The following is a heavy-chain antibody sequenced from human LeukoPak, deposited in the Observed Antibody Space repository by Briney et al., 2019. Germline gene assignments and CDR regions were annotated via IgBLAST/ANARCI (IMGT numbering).Heavy chain of an antibody. CDR1: RSTFSRDW. J-gene: IGHJ4*02. V-gene: IGHV3-7*01. Sequence: PGGSLRLSCAASRSTFSRDWMSWVRQAPGGGLEFVANIRQGGGTVNYVDSVKGRFTISRDNAKNSLYLQMNSLRAEDTAVYYCARDARWLQPKCYFDYWGQGTLVTVSS. CDR3: ARDARWLQPKCYFDY. CDR2: IRQGGGTV. D-gene: IGHD5-24*01.